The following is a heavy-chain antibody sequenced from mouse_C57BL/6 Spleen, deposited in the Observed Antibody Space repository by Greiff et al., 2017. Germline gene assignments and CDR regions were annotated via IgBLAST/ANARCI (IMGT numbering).Heavy chain of an antibody. CDR3: TRHGEYYGSSYGDY. CDR2: IDPETGGT. D-gene: IGHD1-1*01. J-gene: IGHJ2*01. V-gene: IGHV1-15*01. CDR1: GYTFTDYE. Sequence: QVQLQQSGAELVRPGASVTLSCKASGYTFTDYEMHWVKQTPVHGLEWIGAIDPETGGTAYNQKFKGKAILHAGKSSSTAYMELRSLTSEDSAVYYCTRHGEYYGSSYGDYWGQGTTLTVSS.